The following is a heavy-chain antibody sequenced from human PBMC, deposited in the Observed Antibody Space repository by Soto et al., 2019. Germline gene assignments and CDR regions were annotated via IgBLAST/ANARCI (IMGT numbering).Heavy chain of an antibody. CDR2: ITGRSAVP. CDR1: GLTLRSYA. J-gene: IGHJ5*02. Sequence: EGQLLQSGGDLVQPGGSLRLSCAGSGLTLRSYAMTWIRQTPEKGLEWVSTITGRSAVPSYADSVKGRFTVSRDNSKNTLYLQMNSLRPDDTAIYYCAKGGPFTGGFDPWGQGTLVTVSA. CDR3: AKGGPFTGGFDP. D-gene: IGHD3-16*01. V-gene: IGHV3-23*01.